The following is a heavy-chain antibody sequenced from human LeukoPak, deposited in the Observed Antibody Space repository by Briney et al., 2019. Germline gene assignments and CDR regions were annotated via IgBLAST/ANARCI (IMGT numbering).Heavy chain of an antibody. V-gene: IGHV3-23*01. D-gene: IGHD3-22*01. CDR1: GFTFSSYA. Sequence: GGSLRLSCAASGFTFSSYAMSWVRQAPGKGLEWVSAISGSGGSTYYADSVKGRFTISRDNSKNTLYLQMNSLRAEDTAVYYCAKDRLGYYDSSGSEWFDRWGQGTLVTVSS. CDR2: ISGSGGST. J-gene: IGHJ5*02. CDR3: AKDRLGYYDSSGSEWFDR.